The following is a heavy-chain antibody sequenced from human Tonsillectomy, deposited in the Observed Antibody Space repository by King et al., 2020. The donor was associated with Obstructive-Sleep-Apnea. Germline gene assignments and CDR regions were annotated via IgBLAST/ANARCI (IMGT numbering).Heavy chain of an antibody. CDR2: MKQDGSDK. J-gene: IGHJ4*02. D-gene: IGHD6-19*01. V-gene: IGHV3-7*01. CDR3: ARGYSSGWYVPGY. Sequence: VQLVESGEGLVQPGGSLRLSCEVSGFTLTNYWMNWVRQAPGKGLEWVATMKQDGSDKYYVDSVKGRFTISRDIAKNSLYLQMNSLTVEDTAVYYCARGYSSGWYVPGYWGQGTLVTVSS. CDR1: GFTLTNYW.